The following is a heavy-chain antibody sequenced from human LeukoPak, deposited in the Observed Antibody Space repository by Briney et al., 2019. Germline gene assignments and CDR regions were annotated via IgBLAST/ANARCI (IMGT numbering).Heavy chain of an antibody. V-gene: IGHV3-23*01. D-gene: IGHD3-9*01. J-gene: IGHJ4*02. Sequence: GGSLRLSCAASGFTFSSYAMSWVRQAPGKGLEWVSAISGSGGSTYYADSVKGRFTISRDNSKNTLYLQMNSLRAEDTAVYYCAKDWDYEILTGYADYWGQGTLVTVSS. CDR3: AKDWDYEILTGYADY. CDR2: ISGSGGST. CDR1: GFTFSSYA.